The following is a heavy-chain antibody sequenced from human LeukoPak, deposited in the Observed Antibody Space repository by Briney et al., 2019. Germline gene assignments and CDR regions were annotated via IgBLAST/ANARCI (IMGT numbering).Heavy chain of an antibody. CDR2: ISGSGGST. J-gene: IGHJ4*02. D-gene: IGHD6-13*01. V-gene: IGHV3-23*01. CDR3: AKDSGLAAAGTSGGFDY. Sequence: GGTLRLSCAASGFTFSSYGMSWVRQAPGKGLEWVSAISGSGGSTYYADSVKGRFTISRDNSKNTLYLQMNSLRAEDTAVYYCAKDSGLAAAGTSGGFDYWGQGTLVTVSS. CDR1: GFTFSSYG.